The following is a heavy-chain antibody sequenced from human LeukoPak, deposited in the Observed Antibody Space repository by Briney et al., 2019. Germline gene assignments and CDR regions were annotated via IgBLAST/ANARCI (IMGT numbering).Heavy chain of an antibody. D-gene: IGHD3-3*01. CDR2: ISGNSGDT. J-gene: IGHJ4*02. Sequence: GGSLRLSCAASGFTFSNYAMSWVRQAPGKGLEWVSSISGNSGDTYDADPVKGRFTISRDNSKNTLYLQMNSLRAEDTAVYYCAKGFWNGPNPHYFDYWGQGTLVTVSS. V-gene: IGHV3-23*01. CDR1: GFTFSNYA. CDR3: AKGFWNGPNPHYFDY.